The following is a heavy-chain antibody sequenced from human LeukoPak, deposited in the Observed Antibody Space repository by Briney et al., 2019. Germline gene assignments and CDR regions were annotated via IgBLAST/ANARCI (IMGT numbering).Heavy chain of an antibody. J-gene: IGHJ4*02. CDR2: VYSSGST. Sequence: SETLPLTCTVSGGSISSGSYYWSWIRQPAGKGLEWIGRVYSSGSTDYNPSLKSRLSISVDTSKIQFSLRLSSVTVADTAVYYCARGRLNYDSGGYYDNPHLDYWGQGTLVTVSS. D-gene: IGHD3-22*01. CDR1: GGSISSGSYY. V-gene: IGHV4-61*02. CDR3: ARGRLNYDSGGYYDNPHLDY.